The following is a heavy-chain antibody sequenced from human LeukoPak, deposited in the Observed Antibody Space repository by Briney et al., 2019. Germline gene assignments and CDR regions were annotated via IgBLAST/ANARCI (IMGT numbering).Heavy chain of an antibody. Sequence: GGSLRLSCAASGFTFSSYWMSWVRQAPGKGLEWVANIKQDGSEKYYVDSVKGRFTISRDNAKNSLYLQMNSLRAEDTAVYYCARDYYGSGSYDSNWFDPWGQGTLVTVSS. J-gene: IGHJ5*02. D-gene: IGHD3-10*01. CDR2: IKQDGSEK. V-gene: IGHV3-7*01. CDR1: GFTFSSYW. CDR3: ARDYYGSGSYDSNWFDP.